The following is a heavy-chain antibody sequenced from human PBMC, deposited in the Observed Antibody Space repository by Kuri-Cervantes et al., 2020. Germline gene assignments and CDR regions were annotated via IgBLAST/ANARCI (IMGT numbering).Heavy chain of an antibody. J-gene: IGHJ4*02. V-gene: IGHV4-30-4*01. Sequence: SETLSLTCNVSGGSINSGDYYWNWIRQPPGKGLEWIGFIYYSGRTSYNPSLKSRVTILLETSKNQFSLKLTSVTAADTAVYYCARAGFTYGHLLYWGQGNLVTVSS. CDR1: GGSINSGDYY. CDR3: ARAGFTYGHLLY. CDR2: IYYSGRT. D-gene: IGHD3-10*01.